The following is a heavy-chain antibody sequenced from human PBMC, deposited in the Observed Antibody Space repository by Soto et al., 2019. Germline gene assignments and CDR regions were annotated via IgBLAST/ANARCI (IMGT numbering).Heavy chain of an antibody. D-gene: IGHD6-13*01. CDR2: INHSGST. V-gene: IGHV4-34*01. Sequence: PSETLSLTCAVYGGSFSGYYWSWIRQPPGKGLEWIGEINHSGSTNYNPSLKSRVTISVDTSKNQFSLKLSSVTAADTAVYYCARVRSSWLYYYYYGMDVWG. CDR3: ARVRSSWLYYYYYGMDV. CDR1: GGSFSGYY. J-gene: IGHJ6*01.